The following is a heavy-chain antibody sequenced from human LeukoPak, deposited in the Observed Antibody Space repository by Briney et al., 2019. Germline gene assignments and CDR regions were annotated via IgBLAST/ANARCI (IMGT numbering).Heavy chain of an antibody. CDR3: ARDPREWELPIDY. CDR2: TNGDGSDT. J-gene: IGHJ4*02. D-gene: IGHD1-26*01. V-gene: IGHV3-74*03. CDR1: GFTFSSYW. Sequence: QSGGSLRLSCSASGFTFSSYWMHWVRQAPGKGLVWVSGTNGDGSDTKYADSVKGRFTISRDNAKNTLYLQMNSLRAEDTAVYYCARDPREWELPIDYWGQGSLVTVSS.